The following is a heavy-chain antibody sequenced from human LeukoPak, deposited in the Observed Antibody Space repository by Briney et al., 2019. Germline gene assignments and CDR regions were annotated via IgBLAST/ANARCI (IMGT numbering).Heavy chain of an antibody. CDR2: ISYDGSNK. J-gene: IGHJ4*02. CDR1: GFTFSSYG. V-gene: IGHV3-30*03. D-gene: IGHD3-10*01. CDR3: ARGGMTYFDY. Sequence: GGSLRLSCAASGFTFSSYGMHWVRQAPGKGLEWVAVISYDGSNKYYADSVKGRFTISRDNSKNTLYLQINSLRAEDTAVYYCARGGMTYFDYWGQGTLVTVSS.